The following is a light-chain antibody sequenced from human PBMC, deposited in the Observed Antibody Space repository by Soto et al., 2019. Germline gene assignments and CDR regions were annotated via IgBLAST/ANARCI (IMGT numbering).Light chain of an antibody. V-gene: IGKV3-20*01. CDR2: GAS. Sequence: DIVLTQSPGTLSLSPGDGATLFCRASQSVSSTYLAWYQQKPGQAPRLLIYGASSRATGIPDRFSGSGSGTDCTLIISILEPEEFAVYYCQQYGDSITFGQGTRLEIE. J-gene: IGKJ5*01. CDR1: QSVSSTY. CDR3: QQYGDSIT.